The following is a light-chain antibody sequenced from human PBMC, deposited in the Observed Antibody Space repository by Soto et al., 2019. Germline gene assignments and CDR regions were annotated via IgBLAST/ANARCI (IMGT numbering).Light chain of an antibody. CDR2: KAF. CDR3: MQDNHWPPVT. CDR1: QSIVYSDGNAY. V-gene: IGKV2-30*01. J-gene: IGKJ2*01. Sequence: DVVMTQSPLSLPVTLGQPASSSCRSSQSIVYSDGNAYLSWFQQRPGPSPRRLIYKAFNRDSGVPDRFSGSGSRTAFTLKISRVEADDVGVYYCMQDNHWPPVTFGQGTKLEIK.